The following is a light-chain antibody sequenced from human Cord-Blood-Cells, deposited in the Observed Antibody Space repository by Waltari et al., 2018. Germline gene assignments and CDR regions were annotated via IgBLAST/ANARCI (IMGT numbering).Light chain of an antibody. J-gene: IGKJ1*01. CDR1: QSISSY. Sequence: DIQMTQSPSSLSASVGDRVTITCRASQSISSYLNWYQQKPGKAPKRLIYAASSLQSGVPSRFSGSGSGTDFTLTISSLQPEDFATYDCQQSYSTPTFGQGTKVEIK. CDR2: AAS. V-gene: IGKV1-39*01. CDR3: QQSYSTPT.